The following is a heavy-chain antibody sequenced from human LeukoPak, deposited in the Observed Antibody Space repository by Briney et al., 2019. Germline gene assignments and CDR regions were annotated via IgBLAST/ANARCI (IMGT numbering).Heavy chain of an antibody. Sequence: GESLKISCKGSGYSFTNYWIGWVRQMPGKGLEWMGIIYPGDSDTRYSPSFQGQVTISADKSISTAYPQWSSLKASDTAIYYCASPSIAATGAPYYYYGMDVWGQGTTVTVSS. V-gene: IGHV5-51*01. J-gene: IGHJ6*02. D-gene: IGHD6-13*01. CDR2: IYPGDSDT. CDR1: GYSFTNYW. CDR3: ASPSIAATGAPYYYYGMDV.